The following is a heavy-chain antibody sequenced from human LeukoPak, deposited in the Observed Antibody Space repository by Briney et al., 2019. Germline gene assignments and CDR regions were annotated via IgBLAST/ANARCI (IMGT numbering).Heavy chain of an antibody. CDR3: ARVGCSSTSCYYWFDP. D-gene: IGHD2-2*01. CDR1: GYTFTSYG. Sequence: ASVKVSCKASGYTFTSYGISWVRQAPGQGLEWMGWISAYNGNTNYAQKLQGRVTMTTDTSMSTAYMELRSLRSDDTAVYYCARVGCSSTSCYYWFDPWGQGTLVTVSS. V-gene: IGHV1-18*01. J-gene: IGHJ5*02. CDR2: ISAYNGNT.